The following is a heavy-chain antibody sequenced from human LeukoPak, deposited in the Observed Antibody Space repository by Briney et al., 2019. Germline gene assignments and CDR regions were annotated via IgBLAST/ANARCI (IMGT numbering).Heavy chain of an antibody. V-gene: IGHV1-8*02. CDR3: ATSHDQLLYRLFDY. CDR1: GYTFTSYD. CDR2: MNPNSGNT. J-gene: IGHJ4*02. Sequence: ASVKVSCKASGYTFTSYDINWVRQATGQGLEWMGWMNPNSGNTGYAQQFQGRVTMTEDTSTDTAYMELSSLRSEDTAVYYCATSHDQLLYRLFDYWGQGTLVTVSS. D-gene: IGHD2-2*02.